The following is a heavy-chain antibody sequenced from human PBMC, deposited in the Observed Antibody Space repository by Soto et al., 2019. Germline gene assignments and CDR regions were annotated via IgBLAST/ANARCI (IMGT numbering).Heavy chain of an antibody. CDR3: GKDGAVSDYTYLDY. CDR2: ISWDGRST. CDR1: GFTFDDSS. Sequence: EVQLVESGGVVVQPGGPRRLSCAASGFTFDDSSRTWARQSPGKGLEWVSLISWDGRSTYYADSVKGRFTISRDNSKNSLYLQMNSLTTEDTAFYYCGKDGAVSDYTYLDYWGQGALVTVSS. D-gene: IGHD4-17*01. V-gene: IGHV3-43*01. J-gene: IGHJ4*02.